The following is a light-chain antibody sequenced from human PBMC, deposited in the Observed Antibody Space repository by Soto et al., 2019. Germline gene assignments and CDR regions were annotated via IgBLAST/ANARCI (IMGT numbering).Light chain of an antibody. Sequence: EIVMTQSPATLSVSPGERATLSCRASQGISNKLAWYQQKPGQGPSRLVHGASTRASGIPDRLSGGGSGTEFILTITRLQSEDFAVYYCQQYKKWPLTFGQGTKVEIK. V-gene: IGKV3-15*01. J-gene: IGKJ2*01. CDR1: QGISNK. CDR3: QQYKKWPLT. CDR2: GAS.